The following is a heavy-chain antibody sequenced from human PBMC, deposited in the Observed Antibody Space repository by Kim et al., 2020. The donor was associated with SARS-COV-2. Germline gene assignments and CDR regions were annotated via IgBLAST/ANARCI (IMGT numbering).Heavy chain of an antibody. Sequence: YADSVKGRFTISRDNSKSTLYLQMNSLRAEDTAVFYCAKTRGGGDWTHFDYWGQGTLVTVSS. J-gene: IGHJ4*02. CDR3: AKTRGGGDWTHFDY. D-gene: IGHD2-21*02. V-gene: IGHV3-23*01.